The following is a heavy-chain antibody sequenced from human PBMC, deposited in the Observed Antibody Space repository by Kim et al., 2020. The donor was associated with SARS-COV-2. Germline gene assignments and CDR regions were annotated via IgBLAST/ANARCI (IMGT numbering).Heavy chain of an antibody. CDR1: GGSISSGSYY. CDR3: AAYSSRWYTFDY. V-gene: IGHV4-39*01. CDR2: IYYSGST. Sequence: SETLSLTCTVSGGSISSGSYYWGWIRQPPGKGLEWIGSIYYSGSTYYNPSLKSRVTISVDTSKNQFSLKLTSVTAADTAVYYCAAYSSRWYTFDYWGQGTLVTVS. D-gene: IGHD6-13*01. J-gene: IGHJ4*02.